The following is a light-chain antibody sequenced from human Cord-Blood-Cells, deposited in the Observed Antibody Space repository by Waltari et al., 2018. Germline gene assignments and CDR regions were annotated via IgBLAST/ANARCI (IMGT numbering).Light chain of an antibody. CDR1: RSDVGGYNY. J-gene: IGLJ2*01. V-gene: IGLV2-14*01. CDR2: DVS. Sequence: QSALTQPASVSGSPGRSLTIPCTGTRSDVGGYNYVSWYQQHPGKAPKLMIYDVSNRPSGVSNRFSGSKSGNTASLTISGLQAEDEADYYCSSYTSSSLVVFGGGTKLTVL. CDR3: SSYTSSSLVV.